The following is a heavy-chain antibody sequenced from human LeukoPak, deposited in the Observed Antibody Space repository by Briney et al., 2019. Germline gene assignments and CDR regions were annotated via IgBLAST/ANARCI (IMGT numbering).Heavy chain of an antibody. CDR2: IYYSGST. CDR1: GGPTCSRSYI. D-gene: IGHD2/OR15-2a*01. J-gene: IGHJ2*01. V-gene: IGHV4-39*01. Sequence: SETLSLTCSVSGGPTCSRSYIRGGIPQPPGKGVGWIGIIYYSGSTYYNPSLKGRVTISVDTSKNQFSLKLSSVTAADTAVYYCARAFRARYFDLWGRGTLVTVSS. CDR3: ARAFRARYFDL.